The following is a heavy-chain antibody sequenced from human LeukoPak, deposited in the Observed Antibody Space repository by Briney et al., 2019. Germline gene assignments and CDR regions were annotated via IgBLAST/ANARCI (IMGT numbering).Heavy chain of an antibody. CDR2: IYTSGNT. V-gene: IGHV4-4*09. Sequence: SETLSLTCTVSGGSISSYYGSWIRQPPGKGLEWIGYIYTSGNTNYNPSLKSRVTISADTSKNHFSLKLSSVAAADTDVYDCARASIYCSGGSCYSAAFDYWGQGTLVTVSS. CDR1: GGSISSYY. CDR3: ARASIYCSGGSCYSAAFDY. D-gene: IGHD2-15*01. J-gene: IGHJ4*02.